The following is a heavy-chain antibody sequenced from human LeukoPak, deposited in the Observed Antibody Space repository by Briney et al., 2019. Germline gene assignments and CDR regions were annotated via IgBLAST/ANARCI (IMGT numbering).Heavy chain of an antibody. CDR1: GLTFSSYN. CDR3: AKGYDYRSGAGSFDY. Sequence: PGGSPRLSCVASGLTFSSYNMHWVRQAPGKGLEWVAVISYDGNHKYYADSVKGRFTISRDNSKNTLYLQMNGLRADDTAVYYCAKGYDYRSGAGSFDYWGQGTLVTVSS. D-gene: IGHD3-10*01. J-gene: IGHJ4*02. V-gene: IGHV3-30*18. CDR2: ISYDGNHK.